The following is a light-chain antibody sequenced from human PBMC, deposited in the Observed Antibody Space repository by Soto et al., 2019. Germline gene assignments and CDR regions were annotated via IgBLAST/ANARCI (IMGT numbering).Light chain of an antibody. Sequence: DIQMTQSPSSVSASVGDRVTITCRASQGISSWLAWYQQKPGKAPKLLIYAASSLQSGVQSRFSGSGSGTDVPLTISNLHPEDVANYYCEQANSFSALTFGGGTKVVIK. V-gene: IGKV1-12*01. J-gene: IGKJ4*01. CDR3: EQANSFSALT. CDR2: AAS. CDR1: QGISSW.